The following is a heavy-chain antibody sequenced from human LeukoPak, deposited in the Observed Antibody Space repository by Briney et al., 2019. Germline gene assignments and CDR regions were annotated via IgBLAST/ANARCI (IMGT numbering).Heavy chain of an antibody. CDR2: IYYSGST. J-gene: IGHJ4*02. CDR1: GGSISSYY. CDR3: ARGKEAVAGVDY. V-gene: IGHV4-59*01. D-gene: IGHD6-19*01. Sequence: SETLSLTCTGSGGSISSYYWSWIRQPPGKGLEWIGYIYYSGSTNYNPSLKSRVTISVDTSKNQFSLKLSSVTAADTAVYYCARGKEAVAGVDYWGQGTLVTVSS.